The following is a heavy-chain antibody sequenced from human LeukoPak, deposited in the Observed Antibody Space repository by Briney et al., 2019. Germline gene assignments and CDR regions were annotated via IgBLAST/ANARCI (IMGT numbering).Heavy chain of an antibody. CDR2: IYYSGST. D-gene: IGHD4-11*01. V-gene: IGHV4-39*01. J-gene: IGHJ4*02. Sequence: SETLSLTCTVSGGSISSSSYYGGWIRQPPGKGLEWIGSIYYSGSTYYNSSLKSRVTISVDTSRNQFSLKLNSVTAADTAVYYCASQGWYSNYYFDNWGLGTLVTVSS. CDR3: ASQGWYSNYYFDN. CDR1: GGSISSSSYY.